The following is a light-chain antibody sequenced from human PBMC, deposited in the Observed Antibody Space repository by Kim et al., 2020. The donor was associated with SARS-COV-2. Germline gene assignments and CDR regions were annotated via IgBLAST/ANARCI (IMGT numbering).Light chain of an antibody. CDR2: AAS. CDR3: QQLNSYLPLT. Sequence: SVGDRVTITCRASQGISSYLAWYQQKPGKAPKLLIYAASTLQSGVPSRFSGSGSGTEFTLTISSLQPEDFATYYCQQLNSYLPLTFGGGTKVDIK. J-gene: IGKJ4*01. CDR1: QGISSY. V-gene: IGKV1-9*01.